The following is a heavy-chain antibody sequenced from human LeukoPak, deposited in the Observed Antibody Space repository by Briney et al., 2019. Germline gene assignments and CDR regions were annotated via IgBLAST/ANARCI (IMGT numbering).Heavy chain of an antibody. V-gene: IGHV3-15*01. CDR1: GFTFSSYE. CDR2: IKSKTDGGTT. Sequence: GGSLRLSCTASGFTFSSYEMSWVRRAPGKGLEWVGRIKSKTDGGTTDYAAPVKGRFTISRDDSKNTLYLQMNSLKTEDTAVYYCTTDTRDYYDSSGYPSDFDYWGQGTLVTVSS. J-gene: IGHJ4*02. D-gene: IGHD3-22*01. CDR3: TTDTRDYYDSSGYPSDFDY.